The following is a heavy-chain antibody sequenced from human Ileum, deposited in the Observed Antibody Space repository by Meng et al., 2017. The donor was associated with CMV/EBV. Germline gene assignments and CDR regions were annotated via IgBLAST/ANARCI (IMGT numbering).Heavy chain of an antibody. V-gene: IGHV1-46*01. J-gene: IGHJ4*02. CDR1: GYTFTKYH. D-gene: IGHD2/OR15-2a*01. Sequence: KVSCKASGYTFTKYHIHWVRQAPGQGLEWMGIIHPSDGSAFYAQKFQGRLSMTSDTSTATSFMGLSSLKSDDTAVYYCARQERGVPFFWGQGTLVTVSS. CDR3: ARQERGVPFF. CDR2: IHPSDGSA.